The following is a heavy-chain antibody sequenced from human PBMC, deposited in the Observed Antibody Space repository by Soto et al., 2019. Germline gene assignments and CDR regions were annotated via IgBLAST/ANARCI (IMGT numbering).Heavy chain of an antibody. V-gene: IGHV3-23*01. CDR3: AKGDDYDYIWGRSVLPPYMDV. CDR2: ISGSGGST. Sequence: EVQLLESGGGLVQPGGSLRLSCAASGFTFSSYAMSWVRQAPGKGLEWVSAISGSGGSTYYADSVKGRFTISRDNSKNTLYLQMNSLRAEDTAVYYCAKGDDYDYIWGRSVLPPYMDVWGKGTTVTVSS. J-gene: IGHJ6*03. D-gene: IGHD3-16*01. CDR1: GFTFSSYA.